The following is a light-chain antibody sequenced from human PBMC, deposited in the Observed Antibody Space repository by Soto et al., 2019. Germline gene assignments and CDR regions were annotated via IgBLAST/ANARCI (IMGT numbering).Light chain of an antibody. Sequence: ILVTQSPGTLSVSPGERATLSCRASQTVNSNLAWYQQKPGQAPRLLIFHASTRATGVPARFSGSGSGSDFTLTISFLQSEDFAVYFCQQYNNWPLITFGPGTRLEIK. V-gene: IGKV3-15*01. CDR2: HAS. J-gene: IGKJ5*01. CDR3: QQYNNWPLIT. CDR1: QTVNSN.